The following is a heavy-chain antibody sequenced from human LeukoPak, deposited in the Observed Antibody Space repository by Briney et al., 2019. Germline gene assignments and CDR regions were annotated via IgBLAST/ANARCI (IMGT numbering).Heavy chain of an antibody. CDR1: GFTFSSYW. CDR3: ARLREAKDQSFGYDY. CDR2: IKQDGSEK. V-gene: IGHV3-7*01. J-gene: IGHJ4*02. D-gene: IGHD3-10*01. Sequence: PGGSLRLSCAASGFTFSSYWMSWVRQAPGKGLEWVANIKQDGSEKYYVDSVKGRFTISRDNAKNSLYLQMNSLRAEDTAVYYCARLREAKDQSFGYDYWGQGTLVTVSS.